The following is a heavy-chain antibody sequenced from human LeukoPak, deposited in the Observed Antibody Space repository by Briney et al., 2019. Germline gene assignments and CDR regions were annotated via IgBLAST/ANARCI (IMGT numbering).Heavy chain of an antibody. Sequence: SETLSLTCTVSGDSISSRSFYWGCIRQPPGKGLECIANIYYSGSTYYNPSLKSRVTISMDTSKNQFSLRLSSVTAADMAVYYCAREAQAVAGSFDYWGQGTLVTVSS. CDR3: AREAQAVAGSFDY. V-gene: IGHV4-39*07. J-gene: IGHJ4*02. D-gene: IGHD6-19*01. CDR2: IYYSGST. CDR1: GDSISSRSFY.